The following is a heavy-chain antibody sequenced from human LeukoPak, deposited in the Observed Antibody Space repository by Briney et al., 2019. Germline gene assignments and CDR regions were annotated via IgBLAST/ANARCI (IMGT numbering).Heavy chain of an antibody. CDR1: DDSISNYY. J-gene: IGHJ3*02. D-gene: IGHD6-13*01. Sequence: SETLSLTCTVSDDSISNYYWSWIRQPPGKGLEWLGNIQYSGSTKTNPSLKSRVTLSVDASKNQFSLKLTSVTAADTAVFYCARRRQVSWYSPYAFDIWGRGTMVTVSS. CDR3: ARRRQVSWYSPYAFDI. CDR2: IQYSGST. V-gene: IGHV4-59*08.